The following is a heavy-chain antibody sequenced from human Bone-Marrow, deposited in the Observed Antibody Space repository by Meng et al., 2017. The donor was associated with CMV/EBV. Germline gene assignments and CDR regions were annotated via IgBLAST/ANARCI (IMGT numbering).Heavy chain of an antibody. D-gene: IGHD6-13*01. J-gene: IGHJ1*01. CDR3: ARDWGQQPAVGFQH. V-gene: IGHV3-11*04. Sequence: GESLKISCAASGFTFSDYYMSWIRQAPGKGLEWVSYISSSGSTIYYADSVKGRFTISRDNAKNSLYPQMNSLRAEDTAVYYCARDWGQQPAVGFQHWGQGTLVTVSS. CDR1: GFTFSDYY. CDR2: ISSSGSTI.